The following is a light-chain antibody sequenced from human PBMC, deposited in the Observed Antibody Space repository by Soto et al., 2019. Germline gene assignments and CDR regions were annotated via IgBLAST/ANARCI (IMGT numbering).Light chain of an antibody. CDR2: EVN. J-gene: IGLJ2*01. CDR1: SSDVGGYNY. V-gene: IGLV2-8*01. CDR3: QSYDFSLSGNLI. Sequence: QSALTQPTSASGSPGQSVAISCTGTSSDVGGYNYVSWYQQHPGKAPKLMIYEVNKRPSGVPDRFSGSKSGNTASLTVSGLQAEDEADYYCQSYDFSLSGNLIFGGGTKVTVL.